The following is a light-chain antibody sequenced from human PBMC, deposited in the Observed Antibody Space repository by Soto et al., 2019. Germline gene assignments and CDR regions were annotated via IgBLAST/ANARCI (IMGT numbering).Light chain of an antibody. CDR3: QQYGSSSIT. CDR2: GAS. CDR1: QSVSSSY. J-gene: IGKJ5*01. Sequence: SPGTLSLSPGERATLSCRASQSVSSSYLAWYQQKPGQAPRLLIYGASSRASGILDRFSGSGSGTVFTLTISRLEPEDFAVYYCQQYGSSSITFGQGTRLEIK. V-gene: IGKV3-20*01.